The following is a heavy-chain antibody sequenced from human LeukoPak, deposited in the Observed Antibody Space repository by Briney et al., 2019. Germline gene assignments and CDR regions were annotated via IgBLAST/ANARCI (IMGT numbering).Heavy chain of an antibody. CDR1: GGSISSSSYY. V-gene: IGHV4-61*01. CDR3: ARRPSGYCSSTSCYENWFDP. Sequence: KPSETLSLTCTVSGGSISSSSYYWSWIRQPPGKGLEWIGYIYYSGSTNYNPSLKSRVTISVDTSKNQFSLKLSSVTAADTAVYYCARRPSGYCSSTSCYENWFDPWGQGTLVTVSS. J-gene: IGHJ5*02. D-gene: IGHD2-2*01. CDR2: IYYSGST.